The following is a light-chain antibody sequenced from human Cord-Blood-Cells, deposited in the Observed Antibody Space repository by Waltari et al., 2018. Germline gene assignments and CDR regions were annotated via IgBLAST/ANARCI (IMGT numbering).Light chain of an antibody. J-gene: IGKJ2*03. V-gene: IGKV1-9*01. CDR3: QQLNSYPPFS. Sequence: DIQFTQYPSFLSASVGDRVTITCRASQGISSYLAWYQQKPGKAPKLLIYAASTLQSGVPSRFSGSGSGTEFTLTISSLQPEDFATYYCQQLNSYPPFSFGQGTKLEIK. CDR2: AAS. CDR1: QGISSY.